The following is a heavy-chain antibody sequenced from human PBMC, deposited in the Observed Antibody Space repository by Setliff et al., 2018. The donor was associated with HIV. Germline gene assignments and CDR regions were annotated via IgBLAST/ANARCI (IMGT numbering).Heavy chain of an antibody. V-gene: IGHV3-66*02. D-gene: IGHD3-10*01. CDR2: IYSDGST. J-gene: IGHJ4*02. CDR3: AIIRVNGSPY. Sequence: PGGSLRLSCVASGFTFRSYCMDWFRQAPGKGLEWVSTIYSDGSTYHADSVKGRFTLSRDTSKNTLSLQMNTLRPEDTAVYYCAIIRVNGSPYWGQGTPVTVSS. CDR1: GFTFRSYC.